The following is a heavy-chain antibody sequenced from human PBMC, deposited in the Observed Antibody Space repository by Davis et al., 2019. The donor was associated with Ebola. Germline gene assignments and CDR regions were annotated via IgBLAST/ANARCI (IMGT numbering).Heavy chain of an antibody. CDR1: GHTFTGYY. D-gene: IGHD1-1*01. J-gene: IGHJ4*02. V-gene: IGHV1-2*06. CDR3: ARAQFPTTSDH. CDR2: INPNSGGT. Sequence: ASVTVSCKASGHTFTGYYMHWVRQAPGQGLEWMGRINPNSGGTNYAQKFQGRVTMTRDTSISTAYMELSRLRSDDTAVYYCARAQFPTTSDHWGQGTLVTVSS.